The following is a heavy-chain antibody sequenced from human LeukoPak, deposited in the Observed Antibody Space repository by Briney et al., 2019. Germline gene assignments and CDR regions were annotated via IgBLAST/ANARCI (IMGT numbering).Heavy chain of an antibody. CDR2: INPNSGDT. CDR3: ARVTNSGWYTDF. J-gene: IGHJ4*02. D-gene: IGHD6-19*01. CDR1: GYSFTGYY. V-gene: IGHV1-2*06. Sequence: GASATVSCKASGYSFTGYYIQWVRQAHGQGLEWLGRINPNSGDTNYAQKSQGRVTMTRDTSVSTVYMELTRLRSDDTAVYYCARVTNSGWYTDFWGQGTLITVSS.